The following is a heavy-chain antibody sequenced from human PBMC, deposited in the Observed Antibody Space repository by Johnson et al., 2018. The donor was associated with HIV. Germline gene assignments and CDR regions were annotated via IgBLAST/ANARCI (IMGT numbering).Heavy chain of an antibody. CDR2: ISYDGSNK. J-gene: IGHJ3*02. V-gene: IGHV3-30-3*01. Sequence: QVQLVESGGGVVRPGGSLRISCVASGFKFYEYDVSWVRQVPGKGLEWVAVISYDGSNKYYVDSVKGRFTISRDNAKHSLYLQMNSLRAEDTAVYYCVREEGNDILTRGDAFDIWGQGTLVTVSS. D-gene: IGHD3-9*01. CDR3: VREEGNDILTRGDAFDI. CDR1: GFKFYEYD.